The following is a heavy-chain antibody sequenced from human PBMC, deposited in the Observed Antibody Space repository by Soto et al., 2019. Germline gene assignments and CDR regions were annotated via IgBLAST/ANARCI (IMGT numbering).Heavy chain of an antibody. V-gene: IGHV3-30*18. CDR3: AKDIVVVPAAYYGMDV. D-gene: IGHD2-2*01. CDR1: GFTFSSYG. J-gene: IGHJ6*02. CDR2: ISYDGSNK. Sequence: PGGSLRLSCAASGFTFSSYGMHWVRQAPGKGLEWVAVISYDGSNKYYADSVKGRFTISRDNSKNTLYLQMNSLRAEDTAVYYCAKDIVVVPAAYYGMDVWGQGTTVTVSS.